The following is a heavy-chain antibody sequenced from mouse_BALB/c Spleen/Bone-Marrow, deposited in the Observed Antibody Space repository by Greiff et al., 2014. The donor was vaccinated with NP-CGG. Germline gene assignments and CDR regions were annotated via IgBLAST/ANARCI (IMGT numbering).Heavy chain of an antibody. CDR1: GFNIKDTY. V-gene: IGHV14-3*02. J-gene: IGHJ1*01. Sequence: DVKLQESGAELVKPGASVKLSCTASGFNIKDTYIHWVMQRPEQGLAWIGRIDPASGDTKFDPKFQGKATITADTSSNTAYPQVTSLTSEDTAVYYCARVNPWYFDVWGAGTTVTVSS. CDR3: ARVNPWYFDV. CDR2: IDPASGDT. D-gene: IGHD2-2*01.